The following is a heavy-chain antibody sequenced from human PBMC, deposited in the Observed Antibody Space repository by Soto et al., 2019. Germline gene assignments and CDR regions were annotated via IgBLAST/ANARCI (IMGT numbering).Heavy chain of an antibody. J-gene: IGHJ5*02. V-gene: IGHV4-39*01. CDR1: GGSISDDTYY. CDR2: IYYIGTS. Sequence: QLQLQESGPGLVKPSETLSLTCTVSGGSISDDTYYWGWIRQPPGKGLGWIGSIYYIGTSSSNPSLKSRVTISVDTSKKQLSLRLSSVTAADTAVYYCARLHCDSPNCVTLDPWGQGTLVFVSS. D-gene: IGHD2-2*01. CDR3: ARLHCDSPNCVTLDP.